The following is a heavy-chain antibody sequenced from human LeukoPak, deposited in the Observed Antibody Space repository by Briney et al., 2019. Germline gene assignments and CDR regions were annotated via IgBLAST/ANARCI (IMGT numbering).Heavy chain of an antibody. V-gene: IGHV3-23*01. Sequence: PGGSLRLSCAASGFTFSSYAMSWVRQAPGKGLEWVSAISGSGGSTYYADSVKGRFTISRDNSKNTLYLQMNSLRAEDTAVYYCARDFRSSWYTGDAFDIWGQGTMVTVSS. J-gene: IGHJ3*02. CDR3: ARDFRSSWYTGDAFDI. CDR1: GFTFSSYA. CDR2: ISGSGGST. D-gene: IGHD6-13*01.